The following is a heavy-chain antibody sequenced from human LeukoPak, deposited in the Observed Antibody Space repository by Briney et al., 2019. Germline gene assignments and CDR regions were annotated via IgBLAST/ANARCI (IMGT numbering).Heavy chain of an antibody. CDR2: IYTSGSI. V-gene: IGHV4-61*02. CDR1: GGSISSGSYY. CDR3: ARDLYSYGHSVQDY. J-gene: IGHJ4*02. D-gene: IGHD5-18*01. Sequence: SQTLSLTCTVSGGSISSGSYYWSWIRQPAGKGLEWIGRIYTSGSINYNPSLKSRVTISVDTSKNQFSLKLSSVTAADTAVYYCARDLYSYGHSVQDYWGQGTLVTVSS.